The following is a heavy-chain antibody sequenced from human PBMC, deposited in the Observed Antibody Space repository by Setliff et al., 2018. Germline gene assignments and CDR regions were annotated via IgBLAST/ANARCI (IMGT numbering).Heavy chain of an antibody. CDR3: ARLPNYVWGSPVDY. CDR2: IYTSGST. D-gene: IGHD3-16*01. V-gene: IGHV4-4*07. J-gene: IGHJ4*02. Sequence: SETLSLTCTVSGGSISSYYWSWIRQPAGKGLEWIGRIYTSGSTNYNPSLKSRVTISVDTSKNQFSLTLSSVTAADTAVYYCARLPNYVWGSPVDYLGQGTLVTVSS. CDR1: GGSISSYY.